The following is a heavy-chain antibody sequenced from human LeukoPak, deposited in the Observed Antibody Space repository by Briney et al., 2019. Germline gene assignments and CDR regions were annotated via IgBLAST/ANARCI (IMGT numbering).Heavy chain of an antibody. D-gene: IGHD1-26*01. Sequence: ASVKVSCKASGGTFSSYAISWVRQAPGQGLEWMGGIIPIFGTANYAQKFQGRVTITADESTSTAYMELSSLRSEDTAVYYCARGVTGIVGATMLLYYGMDVWGQGTTVTVSS. J-gene: IGHJ6*02. V-gene: IGHV1-69*13. CDR2: IIPIFGTA. CDR1: GGTFSSYA. CDR3: ARGVTGIVGATMLLYYGMDV.